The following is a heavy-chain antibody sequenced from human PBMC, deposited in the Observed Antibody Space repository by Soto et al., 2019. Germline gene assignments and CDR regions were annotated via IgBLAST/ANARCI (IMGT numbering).Heavy chain of an antibody. V-gene: IGHV3-33*01. CDR3: ARDPITIFGVVNWFDP. D-gene: IGHD3-3*01. CDR2: IWYDGSNK. CDR1: GFTXSSYG. J-gene: IGHJ5*02. Sequence: XGSLRLSCAASGFTXSSYGMHWVRQAPGKGLEWVAVIWYDGSNKYYADSVKGRFTISRDNSKNTLYLQMNSLRAEDTAVYYCARDPITIFGVVNWFDPWGQGTLVTVSS.